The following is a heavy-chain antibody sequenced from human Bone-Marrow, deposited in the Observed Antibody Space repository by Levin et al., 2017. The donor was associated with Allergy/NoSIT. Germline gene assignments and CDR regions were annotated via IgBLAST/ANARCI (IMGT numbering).Heavy chain of an antibody. V-gene: IGHV4-30-4*01. CDR1: GGSISSGDYY. D-gene: IGHD6-13*01. CDR3: ARDLSGYSSSSPNWFDP. J-gene: IGHJ5*02. CDR2: IYYSGST. Sequence: SQTLSLTCTVSGGSISSGDYYWSWIRQPPGKGLEWIGYIYYSGSTYYNPSLKSRVTISVDTSKNQFSLKLSSVTAADTAVYYCARDLSGYSSSSPNWFDPWGQGTLVTVSS.